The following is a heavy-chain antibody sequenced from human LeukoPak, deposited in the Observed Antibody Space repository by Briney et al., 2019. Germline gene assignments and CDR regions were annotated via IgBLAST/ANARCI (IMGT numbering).Heavy chain of an antibody. J-gene: IGHJ4*02. CDR3: ARGLYSSSSRGLDY. CDR1: GGSFSGYY. CDR2: INHSGST. D-gene: IGHD6-6*01. V-gene: IGHV4-34*01. Sequence: PSETLSLTCAVYGGSFSGYYWSWIRQPPGKGLEWIGEINHSGSTKYNTSLKSRVTISVDSSKNQFPLTLSSVTAADTAVYYCARGLYSSSSRGLDYWGQGTLVTVSS.